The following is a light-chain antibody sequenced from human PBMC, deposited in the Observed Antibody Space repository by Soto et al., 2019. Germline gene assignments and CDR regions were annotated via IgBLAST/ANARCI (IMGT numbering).Light chain of an antibody. CDR2: GVS. V-gene: IGLV2-14*01. CDR3: ISYTGSSTYYV. Sequence: QSALTQPASVSGSPGQSITISCSGTRSDIGSYNYVAWYQQFPGKTPKILIYGVSNRPSGVSSRFSGSKSGNTASLTISGLQAEDEADYYCISYTGSSTYYVFGRGTKVT. CDR1: RSDIGSYNY. J-gene: IGLJ1*01.